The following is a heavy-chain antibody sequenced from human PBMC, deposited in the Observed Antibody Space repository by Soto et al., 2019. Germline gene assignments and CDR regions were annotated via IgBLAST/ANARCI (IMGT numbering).Heavy chain of an antibody. CDR3: ARIPDR. CDR2: IYYSGTT. CDR1: GGSIIDYY. V-gene: IGHV4-59*08. J-gene: IGHJ5*02. Sequence: PSETLSLTCTVSGGSIIDYYWSWIRQPPGKGLEWIGYIYYSGTTDYSPSLKSRVTISVDTSKNQFSLKLSSVTAADSAIYYCARIPDRWGQGTLVT. D-gene: IGHD2-2*01.